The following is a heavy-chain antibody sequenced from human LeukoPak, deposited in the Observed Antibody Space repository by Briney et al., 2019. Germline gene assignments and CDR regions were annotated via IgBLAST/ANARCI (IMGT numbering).Heavy chain of an antibody. Sequence: SETLSLTCTVSGGSISSSTYYWGWIRQPPGKGLEYIASIDYSGSTYYNPSLKSRVTISVDTSKNQFSLKLSSVTAADTAVYYCARGSPYHFWGQGTLVTDFS. V-gene: IGHV4-39*01. CDR3: ARGSPYHF. J-gene: IGHJ4*02. CDR1: GGSISSSTYY. CDR2: IDYSGST. D-gene: IGHD2-2*01.